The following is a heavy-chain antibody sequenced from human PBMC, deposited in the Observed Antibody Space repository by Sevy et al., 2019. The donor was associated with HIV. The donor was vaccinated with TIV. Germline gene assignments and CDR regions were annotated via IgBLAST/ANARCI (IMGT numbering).Heavy chain of an antibody. J-gene: IGHJ6*03. D-gene: IGHD3-16*01. Sequence: GSLRLSCAASGFTFSSYSMNWVRQAPGKGLEWVSSISSSSSYIYYADSVKGRFTISRDNAKNSLYLQMNSLRAEDTAVYYCARVLGVSYYMDVWGKGTTVTVSS. V-gene: IGHV3-21*01. CDR2: ISSSSSYI. CDR1: GFTFSSYS. CDR3: ARVLGVSYYMDV.